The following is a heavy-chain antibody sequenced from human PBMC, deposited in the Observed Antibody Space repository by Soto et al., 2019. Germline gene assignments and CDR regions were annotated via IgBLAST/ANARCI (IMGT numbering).Heavy chain of an antibody. CDR2: IWYDGSNK. V-gene: IGHV3-33*01. Sequence: PGGSLRLSCAASGLTFSSYGMHWVRQAPGKGLEWVAVIWYDGSNKYYADSVKGRFTISRDNSKNTLYLQMNSLRAEDTAVYYCARDMTTPYYYGMDVWGQGTTVTVSS. CDR1: GLTFSSYG. D-gene: IGHD4-17*01. CDR3: ARDMTTPYYYGMDV. J-gene: IGHJ6*02.